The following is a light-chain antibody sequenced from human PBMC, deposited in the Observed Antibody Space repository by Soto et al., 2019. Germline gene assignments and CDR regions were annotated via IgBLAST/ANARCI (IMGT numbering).Light chain of an antibody. V-gene: IGKV2D-29*02. CDR3: MQSTQLPPT. CDR2: EVS. Sequence: DVVMTQTPLSLSVAPGQPASISCKSSQSLLHITGETFLFWYLQKPGQCPQLLIYEVSTRVSGVPDRFSGSGSGTDFTLEISRLETNDVGIYYCMQSTQLPPTFGQGTRLRIE. J-gene: IGKJ5*01. CDR1: QSLLHITGETF.